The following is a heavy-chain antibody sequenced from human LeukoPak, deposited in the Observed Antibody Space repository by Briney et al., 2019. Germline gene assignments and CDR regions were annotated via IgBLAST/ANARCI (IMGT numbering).Heavy chain of an antibody. CDR3: ASRLTTVTTRPDDAFDI. V-gene: IGHV3-7*01. J-gene: IGHJ3*02. D-gene: IGHD4-17*01. CDR1: GFTFSSYW. Sequence: GSLRLSCAASGFTFSSYWMSWVRQAPGKGLEWVANIKQDGSEKYYVDSVKGRFTISRDNAKNSLYLQMNSLRAEDTAVYYCASRLTTVTTRPDDAFDIWGQGTMVTVSS. CDR2: IKQDGSEK.